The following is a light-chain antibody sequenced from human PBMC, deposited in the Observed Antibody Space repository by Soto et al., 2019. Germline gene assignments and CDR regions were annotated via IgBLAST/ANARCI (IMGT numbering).Light chain of an antibody. V-gene: IGKV3D-15*01. CDR3: EQYHEWPLT. CDR2: DAS. CDR1: QSVSSN. J-gene: IGKJ4*01. Sequence: ETVMTQSPGTLSVSPGEGATLSCRASQSVSSNLAWYQQKPGQAPRLLIYDASTRATGIPARFSGSGSGTEFTLTISSLQSEDVAGYYCEQYHEWPLTFGGGTEVEIK.